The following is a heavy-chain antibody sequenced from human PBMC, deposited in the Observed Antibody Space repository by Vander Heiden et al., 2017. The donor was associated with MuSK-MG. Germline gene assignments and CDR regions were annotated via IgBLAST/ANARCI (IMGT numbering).Heavy chain of an antibody. CDR1: GFTFSSYA. CDR2: ISGSGGST. D-gene: IGHD5-18*01. CDR3: AKDRGYSYGLTFDY. J-gene: IGHJ4*02. V-gene: IGHV3-23*01. Sequence: EVQLLESGGGLVQPGGSLRLSCAASGFTFSSYAMRWVRQVPGKGLEWVSAISGSGGSTYYAESVKGRFTISRDNSKNTLYLQMNSLRAEDTAVYDCAKDRGYSYGLTFDYWGQGTLVNVA.